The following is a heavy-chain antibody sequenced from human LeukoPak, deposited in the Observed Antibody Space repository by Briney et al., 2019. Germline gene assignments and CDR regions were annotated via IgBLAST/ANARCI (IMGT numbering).Heavy chain of an antibody. D-gene: IGHD6-13*01. Sequence: GGSLRLSCAASGFPFTSYAMSWVRRAPGKGLEWVSVISGSGGSTYYADSVRGRFTISRDKSKNTLYLQMDTLRAEDTAVYYCASSLPRYSSSWYLFNYWGQGTLVTVSS. CDR2: ISGSGGST. V-gene: IGHV3-23*01. J-gene: IGHJ4*02. CDR1: GFPFTSYA. CDR3: ASSLPRYSSSWYLFNY.